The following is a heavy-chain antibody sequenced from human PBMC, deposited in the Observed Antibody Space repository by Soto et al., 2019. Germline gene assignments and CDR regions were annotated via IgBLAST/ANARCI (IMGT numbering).Heavy chain of an antibody. Sequence: GASVKLSSKAPGYAFTSYGISWVRQAPGQGLEWMGWISAYNGNTNYAQKLQGRVTMTTDTSTSTAYMELRSLRSDDTVVYYCARASGSSYLFDPWGQGTLVTVSS. CDR1: GYAFTSYG. CDR2: ISAYNGNT. D-gene: IGHD2-15*01. CDR3: ARASGSSYLFDP. J-gene: IGHJ5*02. V-gene: IGHV1-18*01.